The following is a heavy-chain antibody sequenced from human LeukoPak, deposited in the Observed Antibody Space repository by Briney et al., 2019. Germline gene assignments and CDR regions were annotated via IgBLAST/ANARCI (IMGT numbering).Heavy chain of an antibody. V-gene: IGHV4-61*01. J-gene: IGHJ3*02. Sequence: SETLSLTCTVSGGSISSSSYYWSWIRQPPGKGLEWIGYIYYSGSTNYNPSLKSRVTISVGTSKNQFSLKLSSVTAADTAVYYCARDNYGPDAFDIWGQGTMVTVSS. D-gene: IGHD4-17*01. CDR1: GGSISSSSYY. CDR2: IYYSGST. CDR3: ARDNYGPDAFDI.